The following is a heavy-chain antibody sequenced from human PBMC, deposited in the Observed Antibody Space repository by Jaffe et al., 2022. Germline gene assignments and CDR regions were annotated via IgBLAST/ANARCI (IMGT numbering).Heavy chain of an antibody. CDR1: GFTFIEYD. CDR2: IRDDGSNK. D-gene: IGHD6-19*01. V-gene: IGHV3-30*02. CDR3: AKGGPTGGWYGGYSDYYMDV. J-gene: IGHJ6*03. Sequence: QVQLVESGGGVVQPGGSLRLSCATSGFTFIEYDMHWVRQVPGKGLEWVSYIRDDGSNKYYVDSVKGRFTISRDNFKNTLFLQMNSLRPEDTAVYYCAKGGPTGGWYGGYSDYYMDVWGKGTTVTVSS.